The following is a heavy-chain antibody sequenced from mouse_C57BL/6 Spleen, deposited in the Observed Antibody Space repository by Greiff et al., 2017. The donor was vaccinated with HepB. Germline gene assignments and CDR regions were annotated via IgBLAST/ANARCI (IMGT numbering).Heavy chain of an antibody. CDR2: SDPSDSYT. D-gene: IGHD2-5*01. CDR1: GYTFTSYW. CDR3: ARRGDSNYPWFAY. Sequence: QVQLQQPGAELVMPGASVKLSCKASGYTFTSYWMHWVKQRPGQGLEWIGESDPSDSYTNYNQKFKGKSTLTVDKSSSTAYMQLSSLTSEDSAVYYCARRGDSNYPWFAYWGQGTLVTVSS. V-gene: IGHV1-69*01. J-gene: IGHJ3*01.